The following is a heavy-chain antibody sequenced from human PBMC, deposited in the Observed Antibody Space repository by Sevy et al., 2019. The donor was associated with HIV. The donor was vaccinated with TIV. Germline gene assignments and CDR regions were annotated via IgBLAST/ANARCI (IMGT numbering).Heavy chain of an antibody. CDR2: IRYDGSTK. Sequence: GGSLRLSCAASGFTFRSYGMHWVRQAPGKGLEWVAFIRYDGSTKYYADSVKGRFTISRDNSKNTLYLQMNSLRAEDTAVYYCARDNLLPVMVSMVRGALSYYFDYWGQGTLVTVSS. CDR1: GFTFRSYG. CDR3: ARDNLLPVMVSMVRGALSYYFDY. D-gene: IGHD3-10*01. J-gene: IGHJ4*02. V-gene: IGHV3-30*02.